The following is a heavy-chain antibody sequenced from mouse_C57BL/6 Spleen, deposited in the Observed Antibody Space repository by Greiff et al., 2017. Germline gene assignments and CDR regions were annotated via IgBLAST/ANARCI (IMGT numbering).Heavy chain of an antibody. Sequence: QVQLKQPGAELVKPGASVKLSCKASGYTFTSYWMHWVKQRPGRGLEWIGRIDPNSGGTKYNEKFKSKATLTVDKPSSPAYMQLSSLTSEDSAVYYCARSYYGSSYGYFDVWGTGTTVTVAS. CDR1: GYTFTSYW. CDR3: ARSYYGSSYGYFDV. D-gene: IGHD1-1*01. V-gene: IGHV1-72*01. CDR2: IDPNSGGT. J-gene: IGHJ1*03.